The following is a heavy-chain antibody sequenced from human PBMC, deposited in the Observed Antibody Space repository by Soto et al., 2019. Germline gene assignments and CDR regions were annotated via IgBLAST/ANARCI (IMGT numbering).Heavy chain of an antibody. CDR1: EFSFRSFA. D-gene: IGHD6-13*01. V-gene: IGHV3-30-3*01. J-gene: IGHJ5*02. CDR2: ISSDGSSQ. CDR3: TRDASRDSSARGWFDP. Sequence: PGGSLRLSCEASEFSFRSFAVHWVRQAPGKGLEWVAVISSDGSSQDHADSVRGRFTISRDNAKNSLHLQMNSLRAEDTAVYYCTRDASRDSSARGWFDPWGPGTLVTVSS.